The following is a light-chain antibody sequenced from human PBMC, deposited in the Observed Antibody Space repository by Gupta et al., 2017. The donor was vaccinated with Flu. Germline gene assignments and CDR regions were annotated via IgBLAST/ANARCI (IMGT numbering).Light chain of an antibody. V-gene: IGKV4-1*01. CDR3: QQDVNKQVT. CDR2: WAS. CDR1: QTRCYRSKNQNY. Sequence: SLGERATINCESSQTRCYRSKNQNYLAWYQQKPGQPPKLIIYWASTRQSGVPDRFNGSGSGTDFTLTISGLQAEDVAVYYCQQDVNKQVTFGHGTKVEIK. J-gene: IGKJ1*01.